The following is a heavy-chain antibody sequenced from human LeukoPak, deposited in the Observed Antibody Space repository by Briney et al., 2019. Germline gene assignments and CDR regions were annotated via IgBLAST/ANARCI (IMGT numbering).Heavy chain of an antibody. CDR1: GDSVSSNSVA. CDR3: ARQNGWFDS. Sequence: SQTLSLTLAISGDSVSSNSVAWNWLRQSPSRGLEWLGSTYYRSKWYNDYALSVKNRTTINPDTSKNQFSLQLKSVTPEDTALYYCARQNGWFDSWGEGTLVTVSP. J-gene: IGHJ5*01. CDR2: TYYRSKWYN. D-gene: IGHD1-1*01. V-gene: IGHV6-1*01.